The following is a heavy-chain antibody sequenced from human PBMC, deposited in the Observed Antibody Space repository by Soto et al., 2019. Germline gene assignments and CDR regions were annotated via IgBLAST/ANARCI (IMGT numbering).Heavy chain of an antibody. CDR1: GFTFSSYG. Sequence: QVQLVESGGGVVQPGRSLRLSCAASGFTFSSYGMHWVRQAPGKGLEWVAVISYDGSNKYYADSVKGRFTISRDNSKNTLYRQMNSLRAEDTAVYYCAKQLWFGEHDAFDIWGQGTMVTVSS. D-gene: IGHD3-10*01. CDR3: AKQLWFGEHDAFDI. CDR2: ISYDGSNK. J-gene: IGHJ3*02. V-gene: IGHV3-30*18.